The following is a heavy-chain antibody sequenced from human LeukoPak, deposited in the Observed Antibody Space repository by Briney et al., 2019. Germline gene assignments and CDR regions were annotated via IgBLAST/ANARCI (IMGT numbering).Heavy chain of an antibody. CDR1: GFTFSTFA. J-gene: IGHJ4*02. CDR2: IFPSGGEI. Sequence: GGSLRLSCEPSGFTFSTFALIWVRQPLGKGLEGVSSIFPSGGEIHYEDPLRGPFTISRDNSKSTLSLQMNSLRAEDTAMYYCATYRQVLLPIESWGQGTLVTVSS. CDR3: ATYRQVLLPIES. D-gene: IGHD2-8*02. V-gene: IGHV3-23*01.